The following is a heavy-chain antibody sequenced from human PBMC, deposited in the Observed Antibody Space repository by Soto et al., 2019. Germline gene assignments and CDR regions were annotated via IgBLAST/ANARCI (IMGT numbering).Heavy chain of an antibody. V-gene: IGHV1-3*01. CDR1: GYTFTSYA. CDR2: INAGNGNT. Sequence: GASVKVSCKASGYTFTSYAMHWVRQAPGQRLEWMGWINAGNGNTKYSQKFQGRVTITRDTSASTAYMELSSLRSEDTAVYYCARDPYLTINYHYGMDVWGQGTTVTV. J-gene: IGHJ6*02. CDR3: ARDPYLTINYHYGMDV.